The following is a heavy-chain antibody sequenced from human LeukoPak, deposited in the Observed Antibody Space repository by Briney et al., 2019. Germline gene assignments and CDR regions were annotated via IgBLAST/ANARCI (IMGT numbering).Heavy chain of an antibody. J-gene: IGHJ6*02. CDR3: AKDVEVFYVLTDFSPYGMDV. CDR2: IGGSGDNA. V-gene: IGHV3-23*01. CDR1: GFTFSNYA. Sequence: GGSLRLSCAASGFTFSNYAMSWVRQAPGKGLEWVSTIGGSGDNAYYADSVKGRFTISRDKSKKTLYLQMNSLRAEDTAIYYCAKDVEVFYVLTDFSPYGMDVWGQGTTVTVSS. D-gene: IGHD2/OR15-2a*01.